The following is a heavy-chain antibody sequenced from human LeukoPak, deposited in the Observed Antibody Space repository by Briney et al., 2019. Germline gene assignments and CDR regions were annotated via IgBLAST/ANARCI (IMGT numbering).Heavy chain of an antibody. CDR3: AKVRIAAAVYFDY. CDR1: GFTFSSYA. D-gene: IGHD6-13*01. V-gene: IGHV3-9*01. CDR2: ISWNGGSI. Sequence: GGSLRLSCAASGFTFSSYAMSWVRQAPGKGLEWVSGISWNGGSIGYADSVKGRFTISRDNAKNSLYLQMNSLRAEDTALYYCAKVRIAAAVYFDYWGQGTLVTVSS. J-gene: IGHJ4*02.